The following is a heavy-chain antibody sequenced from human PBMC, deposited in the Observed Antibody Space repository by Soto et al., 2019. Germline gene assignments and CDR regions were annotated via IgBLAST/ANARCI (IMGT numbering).Heavy chain of an antibody. Sequence: QITLKESGPTLVKPTQTLTLTCTFSGFSLSTSRVGVGWIRQPPGKALEWLALIYWDDDKRYSPSLKTRLTITKDTSKTQVVLTMTNMDPVDTATYYCAHYRILGDYMYYFDSWGQGTLVTVSS. V-gene: IGHV2-5*02. CDR2: IYWDDDK. D-gene: IGHD4-17*01. J-gene: IGHJ4*02. CDR3: AHYRILGDYMYYFDS. CDR1: GFSLSTSRVG.